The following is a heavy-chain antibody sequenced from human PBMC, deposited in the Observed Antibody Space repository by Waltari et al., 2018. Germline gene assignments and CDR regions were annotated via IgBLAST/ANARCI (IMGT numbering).Heavy chain of an antibody. D-gene: IGHD6-19*01. V-gene: IGHV1-2*02. CDR2: INPNSGGT. CDR3: ARGSTGSGWSHDAFDI. CDR1: GYTFTGYY. Sequence: QVQLVQSGAEVKKPGASVKVSCKASGYTFTGYYMHWVRQAPGQGLEWMGVINPNSGGTNYAQKVQGRVTMTRDTSISTAYMERSRLRSDDTAVYYCARGSTGSGWSHDAFDIWGQGTMVTVSS. J-gene: IGHJ3*02.